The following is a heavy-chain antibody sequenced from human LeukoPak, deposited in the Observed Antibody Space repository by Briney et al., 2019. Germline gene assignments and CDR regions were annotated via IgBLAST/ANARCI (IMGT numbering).Heavy chain of an antibody. Sequence: AASVKVSCKASGGTFGSYAISWVRQAPGQGLEWMGRIIPILGIANYAQKFQGRVTITADKSTSTAYMELSSLRSEDTAVYYCASRDRNYYDSSGYYPYYFDYWGQGTLVTVSS. D-gene: IGHD3-22*01. V-gene: IGHV1-69*04. CDR3: ASRDRNYYDSSGYYPYYFDY. CDR1: GGTFGSYA. CDR2: IIPILGIA. J-gene: IGHJ4*02.